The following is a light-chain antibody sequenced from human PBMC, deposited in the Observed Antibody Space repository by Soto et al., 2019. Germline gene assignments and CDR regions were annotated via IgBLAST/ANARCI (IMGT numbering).Light chain of an antibody. CDR1: SSNIGSNY. Sequence: QSVLTQPPSASGTPGQRVTISCSGSSSNIGSNYVYWYQQVPGTAPRLLMYRASQRPSGVPDRFSGSKSGTSASLAISGLRSEDEAEYDCAAWDDTLNGLVFGGGTKLTVL. J-gene: IGLJ2*01. V-gene: IGLV1-47*01. CDR3: AAWDDTLNGLV. CDR2: RAS.